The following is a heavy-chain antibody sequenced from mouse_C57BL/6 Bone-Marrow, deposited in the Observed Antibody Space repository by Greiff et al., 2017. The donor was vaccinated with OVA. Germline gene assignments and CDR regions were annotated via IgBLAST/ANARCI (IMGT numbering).Heavy chain of an antibody. CDR3: ARRWAYDSFAY. Sequence: EVKLMESGGDLVKPGGSLKLSCAASGFTFSSYGMSWVRQTPDKRLEWVATISSGGSYTYYPHNVKGRFTIARDNAENTLYLQMSSLKSEDTAMYYCARRWAYDSFAYWGQGTLVTVSA. CDR2: ISSGGSYT. D-gene: IGHD2-4*01. CDR1: GFTFSSYG. V-gene: IGHV5-6*02. J-gene: IGHJ3*01.